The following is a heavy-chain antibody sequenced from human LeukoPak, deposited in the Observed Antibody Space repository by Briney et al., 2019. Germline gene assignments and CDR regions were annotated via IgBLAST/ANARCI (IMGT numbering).Heavy chain of an antibody. CDR2: VSGSGDRP. CDR3: TKRMLSGADPPFDY. Sequence: PGGSLKLSCAASGFTFSNFAMSWVPQAPGKGLEWVSVVSGSGDRPFYVDSVKGRFTISRDRSKSTLFLKMNSVRAEDTAVYYCTKRMLSGADPPFDYWGQGTLVTVSS. V-gene: IGHV3-23*02. J-gene: IGHJ4*02. CDR1: GFTFSNFA. D-gene: IGHD3-16*01.